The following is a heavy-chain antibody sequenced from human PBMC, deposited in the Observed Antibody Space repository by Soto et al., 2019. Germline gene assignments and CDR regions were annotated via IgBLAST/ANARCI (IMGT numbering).Heavy chain of an antibody. CDR2: IYPGDSDT. CDR3: ARGDVDTAMAPAFDI. CDR1: GYGFTSYW. Sequence: PGESLKISCKGSGYGFTSYWIGWVRQMPGKGLEWMGIIYPGDSDTRYSPSFQGQVTISADKSISTAYLQWSSLKASDTAMYYCARGDVDTAMAPAFDIWGQGTMVTVSS. D-gene: IGHD5-18*01. V-gene: IGHV5-51*01. J-gene: IGHJ3*02.